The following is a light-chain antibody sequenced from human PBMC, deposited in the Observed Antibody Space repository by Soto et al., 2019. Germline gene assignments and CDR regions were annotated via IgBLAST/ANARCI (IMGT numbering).Light chain of an antibody. CDR1: SGHSSYA. J-gene: IGLJ2*01. Sequence: QLVLTQSPSASASLGASVKLTYTLSSGHSSYAIAWHQQQPEKGPRYLMKLNSDGSHSKGDGIPDRFSGSSSGAERYLTISSLQSEDEADYYCQTWGSGTVVFGGGTKVTVL. CDR2: LNSDGSH. V-gene: IGLV4-69*01. CDR3: QTWGSGTVV.